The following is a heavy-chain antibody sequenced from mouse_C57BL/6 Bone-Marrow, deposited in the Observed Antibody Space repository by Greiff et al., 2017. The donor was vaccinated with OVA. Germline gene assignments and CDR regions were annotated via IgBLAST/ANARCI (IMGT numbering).Heavy chain of an antibody. CDR3: ASHYYGSGY. CDR2: IDPSDSYT. J-gene: IGHJ2*01. CDR1: GYTFTSYW. D-gene: IGHD1-1*01. V-gene: IGHV1-50*01. Sequence: QVQLQQPGAELVKPGASVKLSCKASGYTFTSYWMQWVKQRPGQGLEWIGEIDPSDSYTNYNQKFKGKATLTVDTSSSTAYMQLSSLTSEDSAVYYCASHYYGSGYWGQGTLSQSPQ.